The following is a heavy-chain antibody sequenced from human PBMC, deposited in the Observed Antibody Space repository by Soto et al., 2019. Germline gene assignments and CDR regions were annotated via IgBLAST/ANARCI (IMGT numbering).Heavy chain of an antibody. V-gene: IGHV6-1*01. CDR3: AREGYSSSQPYYYYMDV. CDR2: TYYRSKWYN. D-gene: IGHD6-13*01. CDR1: GDSVSSNSAA. J-gene: IGHJ6*03. Sequence: PSQTLSLTCAISGDSVSSNSAAWNWIRQSPSRGLEWLGRTYYRSKWYNDYAVSVKSRITITPGTSTNQLSLQLNSVTPEDTAVYYCAREGYSSSQPYYYYMDVWGKGTTVTVSS.